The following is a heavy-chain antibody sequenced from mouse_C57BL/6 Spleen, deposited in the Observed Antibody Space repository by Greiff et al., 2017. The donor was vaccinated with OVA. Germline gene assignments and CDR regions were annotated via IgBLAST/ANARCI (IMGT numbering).Heavy chain of an antibody. CDR3: ARSRDSSDAMDD. V-gene: IGHV1-64*01. CDR2: IHPNSGST. D-gene: IGHD3-2*02. CDR1: GYTSTSYW. Sequence: VQLQQSGAELVKPGASVKLSCKASGYTSTSYWMHWVKQRPGQGLEWIGMIHPNSGSTNYNEKFKSKATLTVDKSSSTAYMQLSSLTSEDSAVYYCARSRDSSDAMDDWGQGTSVTVSS. J-gene: IGHJ4*01.